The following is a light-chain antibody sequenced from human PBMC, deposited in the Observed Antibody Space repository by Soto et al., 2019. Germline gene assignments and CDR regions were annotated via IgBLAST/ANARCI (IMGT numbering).Light chain of an antibody. CDR1: SGRIANNY. V-gene: IGLV6-57*04. Sequence: NFMLTQPHSVSESPVKTVTISCTRSSGRIANNYMQWYQQRPGSAPTTVIFENNQRPSGVPDRFSGSTDGSSNSASLTISGLQTEDEADYYCQSYDSSFVVFGGGTKLTVL. J-gene: IGLJ2*01. CDR2: ENN. CDR3: QSYDSSFVV.